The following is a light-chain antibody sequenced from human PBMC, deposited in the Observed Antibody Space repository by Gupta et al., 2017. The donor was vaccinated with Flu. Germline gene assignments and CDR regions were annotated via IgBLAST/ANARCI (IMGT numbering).Light chain of an antibody. CDR2: MAS. CDR3: QQYDSYAWV. V-gene: IGKV1-5*03. Sequence: DIQLTQSPSILSASVGDRVTITCRPSQGISTWLAWYQQKPGKAPKLLIYMASSLESGVPSRFSGSGSGTEFTLTISSLQPDDSATYYCQQYDSYAWVFGHGTKVEIK. J-gene: IGKJ1*01. CDR1: QGISTW.